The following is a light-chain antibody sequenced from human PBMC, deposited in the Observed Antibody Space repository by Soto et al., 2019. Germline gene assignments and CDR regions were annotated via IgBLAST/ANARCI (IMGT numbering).Light chain of an antibody. J-gene: IGKJ2*01. CDR3: QQRANWLYT. Sequence: EIVLTQSPATLSLSPGERATLSCRASQSVSSFLAWYQQKPGQAPRLLIYDASNRATGVPARFSGSGSGTDFTLTIGSLEPEDFAVYYCQQRANWLYTFGQGTKLAIK. V-gene: IGKV3-11*01. CDR2: DAS. CDR1: QSVSSF.